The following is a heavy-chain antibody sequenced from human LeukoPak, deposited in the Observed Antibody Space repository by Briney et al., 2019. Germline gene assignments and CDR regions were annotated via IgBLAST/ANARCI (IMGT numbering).Heavy chain of an antibody. D-gene: IGHD3-9*01. Sequence: ASVKVSCKASGYTFTGYYMHWVRQAPGQGLEWMGRINPNSGGTNYAQEFQGRVTMTRDTSISTAYMELSRLRSDDTAVYYCARERSYDILTGYTLVYYGMDVWGQGTTVTVSS. J-gene: IGHJ6*02. CDR2: INPNSGGT. CDR1: GYTFTGYY. V-gene: IGHV1-2*06. CDR3: ARERSYDILTGYTLVYYGMDV.